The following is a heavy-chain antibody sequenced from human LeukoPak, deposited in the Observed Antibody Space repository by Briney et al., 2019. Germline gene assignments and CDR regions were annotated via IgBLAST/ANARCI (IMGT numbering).Heavy chain of an antibody. D-gene: IGHD3-3*01. V-gene: IGHV3-7*03. CDR2: IKQDGSEK. J-gene: IGHJ4*02. CDR1: GFRFTGYW. Sequence: GGSLRLSCAASGFRFTGYWMSWVRQAPGKGLEWVANIKQDGSEKYYVGSVKGRFTISRDSAKNSLYLQMNTPRAEDTAVYYCARVGWRGTSDWGQGTLVTVSS. CDR3: ARVGWRGTSD.